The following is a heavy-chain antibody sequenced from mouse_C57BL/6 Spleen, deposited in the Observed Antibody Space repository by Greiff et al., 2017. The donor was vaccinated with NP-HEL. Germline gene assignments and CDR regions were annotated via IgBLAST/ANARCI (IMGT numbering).Heavy chain of an antibody. J-gene: IGHJ3*01. Sequence: EVQLQQSGPGLVKPSQSLSLTCSVTGYSITSGYYWNWIRQFPGNKLEWMGYISYDGSNNYNPSLKNRISITRDTSKNQFFLKLNSVTTEDTATYYCAIYYGNFAEFAYWGQGTLVTVSA. D-gene: IGHD2-1*01. CDR3: AIYYGNFAEFAY. V-gene: IGHV3-6*01. CDR2: ISYDGSN. CDR1: GYSITSGYY.